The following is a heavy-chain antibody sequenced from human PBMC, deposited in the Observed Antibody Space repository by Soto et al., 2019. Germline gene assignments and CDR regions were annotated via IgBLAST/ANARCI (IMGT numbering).Heavy chain of an antibody. V-gene: IGHV1-18*01. J-gene: IGHJ6*02. Sequence: ASVKVSCKASGYTFTSYFITWVRQAPGQGLEWMGWISAYNGNTNYAQMLQGRVTMTTDTSTATAYMEMRSLRSDDTAVYYCARHNYYSGLDVWGQGTTVTVSS. CDR2: ISAYNGNT. CDR3: ARHNYYSGLDV. CDR1: GYTFTSYF.